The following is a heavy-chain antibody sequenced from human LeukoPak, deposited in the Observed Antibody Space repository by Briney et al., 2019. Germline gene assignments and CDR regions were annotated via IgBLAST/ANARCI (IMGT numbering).Heavy chain of an antibody. CDR3: AKLQDYGDYVSAFDI. CDR1: GFTFDDYA. V-gene: IGHV3-9*01. CDR2: ISWNSGSI. J-gene: IGHJ3*02. Sequence: PGRSLRLSCAASGFTFDDYAMHWVRQAPGKGLEWVSGISWNSGSIGYADSVKGRFTISRDNAKNSLYLQMNSLRAEDTALYYCAKLQDYGDYVSAFDIWGQGTMVTVSS. D-gene: IGHD4-17*01.